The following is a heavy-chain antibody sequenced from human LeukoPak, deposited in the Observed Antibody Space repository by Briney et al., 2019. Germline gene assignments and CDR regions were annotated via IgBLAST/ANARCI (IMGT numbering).Heavy chain of an antibody. D-gene: IGHD3-16*02. J-gene: IGHJ5*02. CDR1: GGSISSYY. CDR2: IYTSGST. Sequence: SETLSLTCTVSGGSISSYYWSWTRQPPGKGLEWIGYIYTSGSTNYNPSLKSRVTISVDTSKNQFSLKLSSVTAADTAVYYCARNSDYVWGSYRYGWFDPWGQGTLVTVSS. CDR3: ARNSDYVWGSYRYGWFDP. V-gene: IGHV4-4*09.